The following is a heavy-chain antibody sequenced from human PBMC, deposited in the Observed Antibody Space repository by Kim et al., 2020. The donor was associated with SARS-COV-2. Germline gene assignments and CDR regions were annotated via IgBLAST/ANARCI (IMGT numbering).Heavy chain of an antibody. D-gene: IGHD1-26*01. Sequence: GGSLRLSCTASGFTFGDYAMSWVRQAPGKGLEWVGFIRSKAYGGTTEYAASVKGRFTISRDDSKSIAYLQMNSLKTEDTAVYYCTSSIVGATTVDYWGQGTLVTVSS. CDR3: TSSIVGATTVDY. CDR1: GFTFGDYA. CDR2: IRSKAYGGTT. J-gene: IGHJ4*02. V-gene: IGHV3-49*04.